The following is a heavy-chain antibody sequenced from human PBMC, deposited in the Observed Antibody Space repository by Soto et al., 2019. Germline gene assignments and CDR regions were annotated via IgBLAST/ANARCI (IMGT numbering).Heavy chain of an antibody. CDR3: ARVDFSASSGYYRGQIDL. D-gene: IGHD3-22*01. CDR1: GFPFSPNA. J-gene: IGHJ5*02. V-gene: IGHV3-23*01. CDR2: IGGNSYLT. Sequence: EVQLLESGGGLVQPGGSLRLSCATSGFPFSPNAMTWVRQAPGKGLEWVSSIGGNSYLTYSADSVKGRFTISRDNSKNTLYLQMNSLRAEDTAVYFCARVDFSASSGYYRGQIDLWGPGTLVTVSS.